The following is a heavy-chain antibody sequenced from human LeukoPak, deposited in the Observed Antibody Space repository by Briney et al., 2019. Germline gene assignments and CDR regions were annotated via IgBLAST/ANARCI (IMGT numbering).Heavy chain of an antibody. V-gene: IGHV3-23*01. CDR3: AKQTVEEGWDYFDY. D-gene: IGHD1-1*01. J-gene: IGHJ4*02. Sequence: GGSLRLSCAASGFTFSSYAMSWGRQAPGEGLEWVSAISGSGGSTYYADSVKGRFTISRDNSKNTLYLQMNSLRAEDTAVYYCAKQTVEEGWDYFDYWGQGTLVTVSS. CDR2: ISGSGGST. CDR1: GFTFSSYA.